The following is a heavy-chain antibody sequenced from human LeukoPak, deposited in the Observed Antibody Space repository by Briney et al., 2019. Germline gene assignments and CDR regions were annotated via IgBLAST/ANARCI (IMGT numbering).Heavy chain of an antibody. Sequence: SETLSLTCAVSGVSISSGGYSWSWIRQPPGKGLEWIGYIYHSGSTYYNPTLKSRVTISVDRSKNQFSLKLSSVTAADTAVYYCARGMEVVAATNWFDPWGQGTLVTVSS. V-gene: IGHV4-30-2*01. CDR1: GVSISSGGYS. CDR3: ARGMEVVAATNWFDP. J-gene: IGHJ5*02. D-gene: IGHD2-15*01. CDR2: IYHSGST.